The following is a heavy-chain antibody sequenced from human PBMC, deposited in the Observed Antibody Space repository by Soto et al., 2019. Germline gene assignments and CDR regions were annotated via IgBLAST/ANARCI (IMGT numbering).Heavy chain of an antibody. J-gene: IGHJ4*02. CDR3: ARDGPPHIHGGKSLFDY. D-gene: IGHD2-15*01. Sequence: PGGSLRLSCAASGFTFSSYSMNWVRQAPGKGLEWVSSISSSSSYIYYADSVKGRFTISRDNAKNSLYLQMNSLRAEDTAVYYCARDGPPHIHGGKSLFDYWGQGTLVTVSS. V-gene: IGHV3-21*01. CDR2: ISSSSSYI. CDR1: GFTFSSYS.